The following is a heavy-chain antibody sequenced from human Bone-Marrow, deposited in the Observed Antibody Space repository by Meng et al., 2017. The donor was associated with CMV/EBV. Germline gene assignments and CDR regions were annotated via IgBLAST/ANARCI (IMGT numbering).Heavy chain of an antibody. D-gene: IGHD3-3*01. CDR1: GFTFSDYG. CDR2: IWYDGSNE. J-gene: IGHJ5*01. CDR3: AREAGFRFLEGWFDS. Sequence: GESLKISCAASGFTFSDYGMHWVRQAPGKGLEWVAIIWYDGSNEYYADSVKGRFTISRDNSKNTLYLQMNSLRGEDTAVYYCAREAGFRFLEGWFDSWGQGTLVTVYS. V-gene: IGHV3-33*01.